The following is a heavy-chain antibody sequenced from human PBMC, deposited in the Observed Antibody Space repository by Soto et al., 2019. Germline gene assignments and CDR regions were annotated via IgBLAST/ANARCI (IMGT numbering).Heavy chain of an antibody. V-gene: IGHV3-21*01. J-gene: IGHJ4*02. CDR1: GFTFSIYS. Sequence: GGSLRLSCAASGFTFSIYSINWVRQAPGKGLEWVSSISSSSSYIYYADSVKGRFTISRDNAKNSLYLQMNSLRAEDTALYYCARSPGRDGYNHFDYWGQGIVVTVS. D-gene: IGHD1-1*01. CDR2: ISSSSSYI. CDR3: ARSPGRDGYNHFDY.